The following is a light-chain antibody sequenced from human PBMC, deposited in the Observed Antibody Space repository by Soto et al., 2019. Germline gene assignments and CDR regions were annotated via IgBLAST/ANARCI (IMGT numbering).Light chain of an antibody. CDR1: SSNIGAGYG. Sequence: QSVLTQPPSVSGAPGQRVTISCTGSSSNIGAGYGVHWYQQLPGTAPKLLIYGNSNRPSGVPDRFSGSKSGTSASLAITGLQAEGEADYYCQSYDSSLSGWVFGGGTKVTVL. V-gene: IGLV1-40*01. CDR3: QSYDSSLSGWV. CDR2: GNS. J-gene: IGLJ3*02.